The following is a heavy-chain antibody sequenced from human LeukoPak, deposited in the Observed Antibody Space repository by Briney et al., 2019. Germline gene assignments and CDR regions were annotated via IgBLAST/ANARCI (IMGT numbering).Heavy chain of an antibody. CDR1: GGTFSSYA. CDR2: IIPIFGTA. CDR3: ARSNYGSGNSAIDY. D-gene: IGHD3-10*01. Sequence: SVKVSCKASGGTFSSYAISWARQAPGQGLEWMGRIIPIFGTANYAQKFQGRVTITTDESTSTAYMELSSLRSEDTAVYYCARSNYGSGNSAIDYWGQGTLVTVSS. J-gene: IGHJ4*02. V-gene: IGHV1-69*05.